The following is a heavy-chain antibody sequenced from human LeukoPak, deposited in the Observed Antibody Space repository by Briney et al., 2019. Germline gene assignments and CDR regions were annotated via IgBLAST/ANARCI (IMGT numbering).Heavy chain of an antibody. CDR2: IYYSGST. Sequence: PSETLSLTCTVSGGSTSSYYWSWIRQPPGKGLEWIGYIYYSGSTNYNPSLKSRVTISVDTSKNQFSLKLSSVTAADTAVYYCARAPGDEGFDFWSGYYGDWFDPWGQGTLVTVSS. D-gene: IGHD3-3*01. J-gene: IGHJ5*02. CDR3: ARAPGDEGFDFWSGYYGDWFDP. V-gene: IGHV4-59*01. CDR1: GGSTSSYY.